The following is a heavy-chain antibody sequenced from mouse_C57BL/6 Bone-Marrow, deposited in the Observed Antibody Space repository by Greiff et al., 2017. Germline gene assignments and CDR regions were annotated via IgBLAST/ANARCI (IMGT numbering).Heavy chain of an antibody. CDR2: ISSGGSYT. V-gene: IGHV5-6*01. D-gene: IGHD1-1*01. J-gene: IGHJ3*01. CDR3: ARPSYCYGSSPAWFAY. CDR1: GFTFSSYG. Sequence: EVQRVESGGDLVKPGGSLKLSCAASGFTFSSYGMSWVRQTPDKRLEWVATISSGGSYTYYPDSVKGRFTISRDNAKNTLYLQMSSLKSEDTAMYYCARPSYCYGSSPAWFAYWGQGTLVTVSA.